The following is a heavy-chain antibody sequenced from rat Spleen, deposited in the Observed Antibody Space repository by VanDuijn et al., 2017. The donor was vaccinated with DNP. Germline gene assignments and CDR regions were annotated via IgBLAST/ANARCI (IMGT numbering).Heavy chain of an antibody. CDR1: GFSLTNYN. J-gene: IGHJ2*01. V-gene: IGHV2-30*01. Sequence: QVQLKESGPGLVQPSQTLSLTCTVSGFSLTNYNVHWIRQPTGKGLEWMGIIWTGGTTDYNSALKSRLSISRDASKSQVFLKMNSLQTEDIATYYCARGGGGYFDYWGQGVMVTVSS. D-gene: IGHD1-11*01. CDR2: IWTGGTT. CDR3: ARGGGGYFDY.